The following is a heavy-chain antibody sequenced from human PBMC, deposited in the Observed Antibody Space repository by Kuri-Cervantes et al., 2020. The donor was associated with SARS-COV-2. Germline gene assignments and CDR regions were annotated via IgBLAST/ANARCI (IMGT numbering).Heavy chain of an antibody. V-gene: IGHV3-21*04. D-gene: IGHD2/OR15-2a*01. CDR2: ISGSGSYI. CDR3: AKVFGVGSNIKYFDY. J-gene: IGHJ4*02. Sequence: GGSLRLSCVATGFTFSGYTMNWVRQAPGKALQWVSSISGSGSYIYYADSVKGRFTVSRDSAKNSLYLQMSSLRVEDTALYFCAKVFGVGSNIKYFDYWGQGTVVTVSS. CDR1: GFTFSGYT.